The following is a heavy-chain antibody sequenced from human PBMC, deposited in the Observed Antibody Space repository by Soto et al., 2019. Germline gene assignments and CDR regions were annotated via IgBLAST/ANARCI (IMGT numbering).Heavy chain of an antibody. CDR3: VINAGDY. Sequence: EAQLVESGGGLVQPGGSLRLSCATSGFNFSAYWMDWVRQAPGKGLEWVANIKQDGSQKFYVDSVKGRFTISRDNAKKSVYSEMNSLRLEDTAVYYCVINAGDYWGQGTLVTVSS. V-gene: IGHV3-7*03. CDR2: IKQDGSQK. J-gene: IGHJ4*02. CDR1: GFNFSAYW.